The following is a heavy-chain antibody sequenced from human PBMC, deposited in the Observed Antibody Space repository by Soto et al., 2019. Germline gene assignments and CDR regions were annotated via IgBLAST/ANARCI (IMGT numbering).Heavy chain of an antibody. Sequence: QVHLVQSGGEVKKPGASVKVSCKASGYTFTAYGISWVRQAPGQGLEWIGWISPNNVNTKSAQKFQGRVTMTTDTSTDTASLELRSLRADDTAVYYCAGGRSSASYLKWIEYWGQDTLVPVSS. CDR3: AGGRSSASYLKWIEY. CDR2: ISPNNVNT. V-gene: IGHV1-18*01. D-gene: IGHD1-26*01. CDR1: GYTFTAYG. J-gene: IGHJ4*02.